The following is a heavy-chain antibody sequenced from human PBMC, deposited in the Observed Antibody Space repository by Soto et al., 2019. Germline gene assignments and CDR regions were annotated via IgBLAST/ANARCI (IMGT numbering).Heavy chain of an antibody. D-gene: IGHD6-6*01. J-gene: IGHJ4*02. CDR1: GGSISSYY. Sequence: SETLSLTCTVSGGSISSYYWSWIRQPAGKGLEWIGRIYTSGSTNYNPSLKSRVTMSVDTSKNQFSLKLSSVTAADTAVYYCARQYSSPAFPEYYFDYWGQGTLVTVSS. CDR2: IYTSGST. V-gene: IGHV4-4*07. CDR3: ARQYSSPAFPEYYFDY.